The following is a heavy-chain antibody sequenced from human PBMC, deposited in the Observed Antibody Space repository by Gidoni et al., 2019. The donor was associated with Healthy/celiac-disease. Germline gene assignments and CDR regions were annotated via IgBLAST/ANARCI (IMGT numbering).Heavy chain of an antibody. D-gene: IGHD2-15*01. CDR2: IYYSGST. J-gene: IGHJ4*02. CDR1: GGSVSSGRYY. Sequence: QVQLQESGPGLVTPSETLSLTCTVSGGSVSSGRYYWSWIRQPPGKGLEWIGYIYYSGSTNYNPSLKSRVTRSVDTSKNQFSLKLSSVTAADTAVYYCASLRGDIVVVDSYFDYWGQGTLVTVSS. V-gene: IGHV4-61*01. CDR3: ASLRGDIVVVDSYFDY.